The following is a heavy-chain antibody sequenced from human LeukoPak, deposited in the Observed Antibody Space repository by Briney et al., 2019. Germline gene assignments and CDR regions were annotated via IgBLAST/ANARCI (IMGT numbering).Heavy chain of an antibody. J-gene: IGHJ5*02. D-gene: IGHD2-15*01. Sequence: SSETLSLTCTVSGGSISSYYWSWIRQPPGKGLEWIGYIYYTGSTNYNPSLESRVTISVDTSKNQFSLKLSSVTAADTAVYYCARHVVVADTSVFAPWGQGTLVTVSS. V-gene: IGHV4-59*08. CDR3: ARHVVVADTSVFAP. CDR2: IYYTGST. CDR1: GGSISSYY.